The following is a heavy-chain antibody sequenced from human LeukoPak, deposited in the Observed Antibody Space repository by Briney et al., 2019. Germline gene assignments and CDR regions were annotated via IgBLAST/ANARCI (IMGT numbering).Heavy chain of an antibody. Sequence: GGSPRLSCSASGFTFSSYWMTWVRQAPGRGLEWVAHINQHGSERYYVDSVRGGFTISRDNPKTSLYLQMNSLRAEDTAVYYCARDREGSSWYDYWGQGTLVTVSS. D-gene: IGHD6-13*01. J-gene: IGHJ4*02. V-gene: IGHV3-7*04. CDR3: ARDREGSSWYDY. CDR1: GFTFSSYW. CDR2: INQHGSER.